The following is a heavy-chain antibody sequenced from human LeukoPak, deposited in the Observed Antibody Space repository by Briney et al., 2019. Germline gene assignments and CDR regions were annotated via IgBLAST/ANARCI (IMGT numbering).Heavy chain of an antibody. CDR3: ARFQSKAAFDI. V-gene: IGHV4-59*01. CDR1: GGSISTYF. CDR2: IHDSGST. J-gene: IGHJ3*02. Sequence: SETLSLTCSVSGGSISTYFWSWVRQPPGKGLEWIGDIHDSGSTNYNPSLKSRVTISVDTSKNQFSLKLSSVTAADTAVYYCARFQSKAAFDIWGQGTMVTVSS.